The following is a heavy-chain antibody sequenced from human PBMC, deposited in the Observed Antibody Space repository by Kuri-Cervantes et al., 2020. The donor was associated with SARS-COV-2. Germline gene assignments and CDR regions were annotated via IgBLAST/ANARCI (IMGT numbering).Heavy chain of an antibody. CDR3: AREAYYDFWSGYPLHFDY. Sequence: GESLKISCAASGFTFSSYGMSWVRQAPGKGLEWVANIKHAGSDKYYVDSVKGRFTISRDNAKNSLYLQMNSLRADDTAVYYCAREAYYDFWSGYPLHFDYWGQGTLVTVSS. D-gene: IGHD3-3*01. V-gene: IGHV3-7*03. CDR2: IKHAGSDK. CDR1: GFTFSSYG. J-gene: IGHJ4*02.